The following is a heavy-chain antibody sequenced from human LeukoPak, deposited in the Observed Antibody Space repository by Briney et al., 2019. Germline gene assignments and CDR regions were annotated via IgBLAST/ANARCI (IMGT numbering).Heavy chain of an antibody. D-gene: IGHD5-18*01. CDR3: ARVSVGGRGYSYGFDY. CDR2: IYSGGST. J-gene: IGHJ4*02. Sequence: GGSLRLSCAASGFTVSSNYMSWVRQAPGKGLEWVSVIYSGGSTYYAGSVKGRFTISRDNSKNTLYLQMNSLRAEDTAVYYCARVSVGGRGYSYGFDYWGQGTLVTVSS. CDR1: GFTVSSNY. V-gene: IGHV3-53*01.